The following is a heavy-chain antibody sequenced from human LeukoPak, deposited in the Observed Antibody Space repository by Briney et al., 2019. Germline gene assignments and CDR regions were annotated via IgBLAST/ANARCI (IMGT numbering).Heavy chain of an antibody. CDR1: GFIFNNYA. Sequence: RSLRLSCAGSGFIFNNYAMHWVRQPPGKGLEWVSGISWNSGSIDYADSVKGRFTISRDNAKNSLYLQMNSLRVEDTAFYYCAKDNRRHYTSGPNPDSLHWGQGALVTVSS. CDR3: AKDNRRHYTSGPNPDSLH. V-gene: IGHV3-9*01. D-gene: IGHD6-19*01. CDR2: ISWNSGSI. J-gene: IGHJ4*02.